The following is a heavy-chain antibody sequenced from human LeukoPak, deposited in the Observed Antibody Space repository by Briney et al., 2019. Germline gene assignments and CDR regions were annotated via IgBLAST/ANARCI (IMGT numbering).Heavy chain of an antibody. D-gene: IGHD1-26*01. V-gene: IGHV4-39*01. J-gene: IGHJ4*02. Sequence: SETLSLTCTVSGGSISSSSYYWGWIRQPPGKGLEWIGNIYYSGSTYYNPSLRSRVTISVDTCKNQFSLKLSSVTAADTAVYYCARTRLVGAPKGYFDYWGQGTLVTVSS. CDR3: ARTRLVGAPKGYFDY. CDR2: IYYSGST. CDR1: GGSISSSSYY.